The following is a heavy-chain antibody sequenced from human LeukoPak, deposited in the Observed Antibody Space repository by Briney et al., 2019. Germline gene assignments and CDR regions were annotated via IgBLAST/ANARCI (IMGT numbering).Heavy chain of an antibody. CDR1: GGSISSYY. J-gene: IGHJ5*02. Sequence: PSETLSHTCTVSGGSISSYYWSWIRQPAGKGLEWIGRIYTSGSTNYNPSLKSRVTMSVDTSKNQFSLKLSSVTAADTAVYYCARVAKGCTNGVCYTEWFDPWGQGTLVTVSS. V-gene: IGHV4-4*07. CDR2: IYTSGST. D-gene: IGHD2-8*01. CDR3: ARVAKGCTNGVCYTEWFDP.